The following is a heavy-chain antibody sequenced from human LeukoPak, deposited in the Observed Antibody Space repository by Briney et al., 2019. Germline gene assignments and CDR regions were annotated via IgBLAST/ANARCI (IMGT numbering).Heavy chain of an antibody. Sequence: GGSLRLSCVASGFTFGSYSMNWVRQAPGKGLEWVSSISSSSSFIYYADSLKGRFTISRDNAKNSLYLQMNSLRAEDTAVYYCAKSQFIVVVVAAGGVGAFDIWGQGTMVTVSS. J-gene: IGHJ3*02. V-gene: IGHV3-21*04. CDR2: ISSSSSFI. D-gene: IGHD2-15*01. CDR3: AKSQFIVVVVAAGGVGAFDI. CDR1: GFTFGSYS.